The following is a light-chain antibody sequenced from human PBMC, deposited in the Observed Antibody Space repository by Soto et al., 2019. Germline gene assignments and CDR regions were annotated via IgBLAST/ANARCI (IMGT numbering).Light chain of an antibody. Sequence: DIQMTQSPSTLSASVGDRVTITCRASRSISNWLAWYQQRPGIAPKLLIFDASILQSGVPSRFSGSGSGTEFTLTISSLEPEDFAVYYCQQRSNWPTFGGGTKVEIK. CDR2: DAS. V-gene: IGKV1-5*01. CDR3: QQRSNWPT. CDR1: RSISNW. J-gene: IGKJ4*01.